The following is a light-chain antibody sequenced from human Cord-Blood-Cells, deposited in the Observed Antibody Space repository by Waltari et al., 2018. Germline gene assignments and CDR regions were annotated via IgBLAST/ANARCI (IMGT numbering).Light chain of an antibody. Sequence: SSELTQDPAVTVALAQTARITCQGDSLRSLYASWYQQKPGQAPVLVIYGKTNRPPGIQARFSGSSSENTASLTISEAQAEDEADYYCSSLDSSGNQLVVGGGTNLTVL. CDR3: SSLDSSGNQLV. J-gene: IGLJ2*01. CDR1: SLRSLY. CDR2: GKT. V-gene: IGLV3-19*01.